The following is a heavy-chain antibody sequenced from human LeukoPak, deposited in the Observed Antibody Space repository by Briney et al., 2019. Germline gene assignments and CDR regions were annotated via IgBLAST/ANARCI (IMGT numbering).Heavy chain of an antibody. CDR1: GFTFNSYD. CDR3: AKDYSAYNYLADFDY. V-gene: IGHV3-23*01. J-gene: IGHJ4*02. Sequence: GGSLRLSCAASGFTFNSYDMSWVRQAPGKGLEWVSAISGSGGTYYSESVKGRFTVSRDNSNNTLYLQMDGMRAEDTAVYYCAKDYSAYNYLADFDYWGQGTLVTVSS. D-gene: IGHD5-24*01. CDR2: ISGSGGT.